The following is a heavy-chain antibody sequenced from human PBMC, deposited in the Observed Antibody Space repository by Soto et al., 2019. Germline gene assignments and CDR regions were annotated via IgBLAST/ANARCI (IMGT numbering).Heavy chain of an antibody. CDR2: IIPLFGTS. D-gene: IGHD3-16*01. CDR3: ARDGDIMAPRPRGAFEL. CDR1: GGTFSSYT. J-gene: IGHJ3*01. Sequence: QVQLVQSGAAVKKPGSSVKVSCTAPGGTFSSYTFSWVRQAPGQGLEWMGGIIPLFGTSNFAQKFQGRVTIAADESTSTVEMELSSLTSEDTAVYYCARDGDIMAPRPRGAFELCGQGSMVTVSS. V-gene: IGHV1-69*01.